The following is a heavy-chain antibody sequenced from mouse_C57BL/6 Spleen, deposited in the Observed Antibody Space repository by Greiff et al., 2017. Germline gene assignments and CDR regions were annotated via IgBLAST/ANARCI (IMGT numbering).Heavy chain of an antibody. CDR3: TREGITTVVPASY. J-gene: IGHJ2*01. D-gene: IGHD1-1*01. Sequence: QVQLQQSGAELVRPGASVTLSCKASGYTFTDYEMHWVKQTPVHGLEWIGAIDPETGGTAYNQKFKGKAILTADKSSSTAYMELRSLTSEDPAVYYCTREGITTVVPASYWGQGTTLTVSS. CDR1: GYTFTDYE. V-gene: IGHV1-15*01. CDR2: IDPETGGT.